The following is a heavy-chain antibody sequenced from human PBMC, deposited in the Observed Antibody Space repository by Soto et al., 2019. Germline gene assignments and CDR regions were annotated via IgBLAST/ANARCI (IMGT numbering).Heavy chain of an antibody. CDR2: VSEDGSST. CDR3: ARGTYGEYGTPHDL. CDR1: GFSFSSFW. V-gene: IGHV3-74*01. Sequence: EVQLVESGGGLVQPGGSLSLSCAASGFSFSSFWMHWVRQAPRKGLAWVSRVSEDGSSTHYADSVKGRFTISRDNAKNTLSLHMNRLRADDTAVYYFARGTYGEYGTPHDLWGQGLVVTVSS. J-gene: IGHJ4*01. D-gene: IGHD4-17*01.